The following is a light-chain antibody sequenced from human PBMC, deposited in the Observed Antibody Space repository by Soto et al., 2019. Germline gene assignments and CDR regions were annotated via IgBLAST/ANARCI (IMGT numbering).Light chain of an antibody. CDR1: QSVLSSSNNRNY. CDR3: QQYYSTPLT. CDR2: WAS. J-gene: IGKJ4*01. V-gene: IGKV4-1*01. Sequence: DIVLTQSQDSLAVSLGERATINCKSSQSVLSSSNNRNYLAWYQQKPGQPPKLLIYWASTRESGVPDRFSGSGSGTDFTLTVSSLQAEDVAVYYCQQYYSTPLTFGGGTKVEIK.